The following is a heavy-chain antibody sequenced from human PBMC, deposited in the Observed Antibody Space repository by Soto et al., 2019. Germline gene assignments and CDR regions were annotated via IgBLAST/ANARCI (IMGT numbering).Heavy chain of an antibody. CDR2: INTGKGNT. V-gene: IGHV1-3*04. CDR3: ARAGDDCSAANCYVIDY. Sequence: DSVKGSCKAYGYTFTNYAIHWVRQAPAQRLEWMGWINTGKGNTKYSQKFQGRVTITSDTSASTAYMDLSSLRSEDTAMYYCARAGDDCSAANCYVIDYWGQGTLVTVSS. J-gene: IGHJ4*02. D-gene: IGHD2-2*01. CDR1: GYTFTNYA.